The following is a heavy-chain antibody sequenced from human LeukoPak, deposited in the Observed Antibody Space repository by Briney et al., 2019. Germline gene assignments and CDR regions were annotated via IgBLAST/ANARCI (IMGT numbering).Heavy chain of an antibody. Sequence: ASVKVSCKASGYTFTGYYMHWVRQAPGQGLEWMEWINPNSGGTNYAQKFQGRVTMTRDTSISTAYMELSRLRSDDTAVYYCARGPLEYHDSSGQDYWGQGTLVTVSS. V-gene: IGHV1-2*02. CDR1: GYTFTGYY. D-gene: IGHD3-22*01. CDR2: INPNSGGT. J-gene: IGHJ4*02. CDR3: ARGPLEYHDSSGQDY.